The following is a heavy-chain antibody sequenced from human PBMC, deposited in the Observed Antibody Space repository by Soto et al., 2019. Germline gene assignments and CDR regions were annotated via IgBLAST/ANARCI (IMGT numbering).Heavy chain of an antibody. CDR2: IYYSGST. D-gene: IGHD3-22*01. J-gene: IGHJ5*02. CDR1: GGSISSGGYY. Sequence: LSLTCTVSGGSISSGGYYWSWIRQHPGKGLEWIGYIYYSGSTYYNPSLKSRVTISVDTSKNQFSLKLSSVTAADTAVYYCARLGAYYQSLDPWGPGTLVTVSS. CDR3: ARLGAYYQSLDP. V-gene: IGHV4-31*03.